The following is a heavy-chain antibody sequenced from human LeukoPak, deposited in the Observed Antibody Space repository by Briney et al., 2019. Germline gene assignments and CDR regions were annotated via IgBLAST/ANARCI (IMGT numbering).Heavy chain of an antibody. CDR3: ARAPAGNYYYYMDV. V-gene: IGHV1-8*03. J-gene: IGHJ6*03. Sequence: ASVKVSCKASGYTFTSYDSNWVRQATGQGLEWMGWMNPNSGNTGYAQKFQGRVTITRNTSISTAYMELSSLRSEDTAVYYCARAPAGNYYYYMDVWGKGTTVTVSS. CDR1: GYTFTSYD. D-gene: IGHD6-13*01. CDR2: MNPNSGNT.